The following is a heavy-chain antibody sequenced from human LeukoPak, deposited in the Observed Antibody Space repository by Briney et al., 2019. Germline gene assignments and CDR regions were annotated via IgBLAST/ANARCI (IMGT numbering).Heavy chain of an antibody. CDR1: GGTFSSYA. CDR3: ARVPTPYCSSTSCPGYYYYYMDV. CDR2: IIPIFGTA. Sequence: GSSVKVSCKASGGTFSSYAISWVRQAPGQGLEWMGGIIPIFGTANYAQKFQGRVTITTDESTSTAYMELSSLRSEDTAVYYCARVPTPYCSSTSCPGYYYYYMDVWGKGTTVTVSS. V-gene: IGHV1-69*05. D-gene: IGHD2-2*01. J-gene: IGHJ6*03.